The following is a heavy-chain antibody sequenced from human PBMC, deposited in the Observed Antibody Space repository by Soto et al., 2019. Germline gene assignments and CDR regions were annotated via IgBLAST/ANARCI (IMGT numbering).Heavy chain of an antibody. Sequence: PSETLSLTCTVSGGSISSTNYYWGWIRQPPGKGLEWIGSIYYSGTTYYNPSLKSRVTISVDTSKNQFSLKLTSVTAADTAVYYCARQGKRDTRPTSIFGVIITRPDNWFDPWGQRTLVTVSS. CDR3: ARQGKRDTRPTSIFGVIITRPDNWFDP. J-gene: IGHJ5*02. CDR1: GGSISSTNYY. D-gene: IGHD3-3*01. V-gene: IGHV4-39*01. CDR2: IYYSGTT.